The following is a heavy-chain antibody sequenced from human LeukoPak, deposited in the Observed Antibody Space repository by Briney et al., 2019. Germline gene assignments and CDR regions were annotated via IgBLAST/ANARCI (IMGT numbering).Heavy chain of an antibody. Sequence: ASVKVSCKASGYTFTSYAMNWVRQAPGQGLEWMGWISAYNGNTNYAQKLQGRVTMTTDTSTSTAYMELRSLRSDDTAVYYCARDLTMIVVVPGYWGQGTLVTVSS. CDR1: GYTFTSYA. J-gene: IGHJ4*02. CDR2: ISAYNGNT. D-gene: IGHD3-22*01. CDR3: ARDLTMIVVVPGY. V-gene: IGHV1-18*01.